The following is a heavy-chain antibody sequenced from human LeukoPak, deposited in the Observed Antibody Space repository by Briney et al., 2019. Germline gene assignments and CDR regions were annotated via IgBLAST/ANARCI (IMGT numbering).Heavy chain of an antibody. J-gene: IGHJ4*02. CDR2: IYKSGSS. D-gene: IGHD3-22*01. CDR1: GGSISTYY. CDR3: ARDEGSAYPFDY. V-gene: IGHV4-4*07. Sequence: SETLSLTCSVSGGSISTYYWSWIRQSAGKGLEWIGRIYKSGSSNYNPSLKSRVSMSVDSSKNHFSLNLNSVTAADTAVYFCARDEGSAYPFDYWGQGTLVTVSS.